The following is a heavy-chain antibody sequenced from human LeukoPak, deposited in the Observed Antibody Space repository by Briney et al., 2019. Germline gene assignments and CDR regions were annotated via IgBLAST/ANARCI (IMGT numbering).Heavy chain of an antibody. J-gene: IGHJ4*02. CDR1: VSPLSTYA. Sequence: GGSLRLSCAASVSPLSTYAMSWVRQAPGKGLEWVSSIRASDGSTYYADSVKGRFAISRDNSKNTLYLQMNSLRAEDTAVYYCAKDVYGDYGGLDYWGQGTLVTVSS. V-gene: IGHV3-23*01. CDR2: IRASDGST. D-gene: IGHD4-17*01. CDR3: AKDVYGDYGGLDY.